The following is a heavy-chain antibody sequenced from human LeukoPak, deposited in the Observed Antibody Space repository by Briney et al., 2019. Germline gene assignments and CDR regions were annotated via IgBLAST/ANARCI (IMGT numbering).Heavy chain of an antibody. CDR1: GFTFSSYG. D-gene: IGHD6-19*01. J-gene: IGHJ6*02. V-gene: IGHV3-33*01. CDR3: ARDTSSGWYYYGMDV. Sequence: RPGGSLRLSCAASGFTFSSYGMHWVRQAPGKGLEWVAVMWYDGSNKYYADSVKGRFTISRDNSKNTLYLQMNSLRAEDTAVYYCARDTSSGWYYYGMDVWGQGTTVTVSS. CDR2: MWYDGSNK.